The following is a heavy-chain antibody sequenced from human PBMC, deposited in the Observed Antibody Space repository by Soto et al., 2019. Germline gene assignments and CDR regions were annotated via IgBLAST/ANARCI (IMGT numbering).Heavy chain of an antibody. J-gene: IGHJ4*02. CDR1: GYTFTSYY. Sequence: ASVKVSCKASGYTFTSYYMHWVRQAPGQGLEWMGIINPSGGSTSYAQMFQGRVTMTRDTSTSTVYMELSSLRSEDTAVYYCARDKGYYYDSSGYEAPFDYWGQGTLVTLSS. V-gene: IGHV1-46*01. CDR2: INPSGGST. D-gene: IGHD3-22*01. CDR3: ARDKGYYYDSSGYEAPFDY.